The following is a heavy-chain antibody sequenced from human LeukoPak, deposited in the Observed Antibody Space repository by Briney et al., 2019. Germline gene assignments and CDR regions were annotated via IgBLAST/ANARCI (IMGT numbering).Heavy chain of an antibody. CDR3: SRGKVNTRFLAPKPHNWFDP. J-gene: IGHJ5*02. CDR1: GGSCSGYY. CDR2: INHSGST. Sequence: SETLSLTCAVYGGSCSGYYWSWIRQPPGKGLEWSGEINHSGSTNYNPSLNSRVTISVDTTKIQYCLNLTSVTAENTAVYYCSRGKVNTRFLAPKPHNWFDPWGQGTLVTVSS. V-gene: IGHV4-34*01. D-gene: IGHD3-3*01.